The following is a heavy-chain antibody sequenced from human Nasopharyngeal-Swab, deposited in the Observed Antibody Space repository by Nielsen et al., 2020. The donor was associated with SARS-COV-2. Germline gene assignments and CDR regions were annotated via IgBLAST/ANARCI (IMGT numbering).Heavy chain of an antibody. CDR3: ARDRAINWNDGYTDY. CDR1: GFTFNDYA. Sequence: SLKISCAASGFTFNDYAMHWVRQAPGKGLEWVSGISWNSGSIGYADSVKGRFTISRDNAKNSLSLQMNSLRAEDTAVYYCARDRAINWNDGYTDYWGQGTLVTVSS. CDR2: ISWNSGSI. V-gene: IGHV3-9*01. D-gene: IGHD1-20*01. J-gene: IGHJ4*02.